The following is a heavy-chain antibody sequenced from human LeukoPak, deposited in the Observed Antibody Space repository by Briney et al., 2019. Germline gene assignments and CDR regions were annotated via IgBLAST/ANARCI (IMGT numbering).Heavy chain of an antibody. CDR2: VYYSGNT. V-gene: IGHV4-39*07. D-gene: IGHD6-6*01. CDR1: GGTISSSGSY. CDR3: ARVMAARREDLNWFDP. J-gene: IGHJ5*02. Sequence: SETLSLTCTVSGGTISSSGSYWGWIRQPPGKGLEWIGSVYYSGNTYNPSLKSRVTISVDTSKNQFSLNLTSVNAADTAIYYCARVMAARREDLNWFDPWGQGTLVTVSS.